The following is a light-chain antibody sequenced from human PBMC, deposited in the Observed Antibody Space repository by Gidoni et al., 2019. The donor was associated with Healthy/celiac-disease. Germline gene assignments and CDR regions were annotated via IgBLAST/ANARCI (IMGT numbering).Light chain of an antibody. CDR3: QQYDNLPLT. CDR2: DAS. V-gene: IGKV1-33*01. J-gene: IGKJ3*01. Sequence: DIQLTQSPSSLSASVGDRVTITCPASQDISNYLYWYQQKPGKAPKLLIYDASNLETGVPSRFSGSGSGTDFTFTISSLQPEDIATYYCQQYDNLPLTFGHGTRVDIK. CDR1: QDISNY.